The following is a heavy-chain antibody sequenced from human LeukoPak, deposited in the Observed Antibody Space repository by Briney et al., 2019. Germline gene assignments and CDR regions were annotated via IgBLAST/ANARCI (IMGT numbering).Heavy chain of an antibody. J-gene: IGHJ4*02. V-gene: IGHV4-34*08. D-gene: IGHD1-14*01. CDR3: AYNRNFALDN. Sequence: GSLRLSCAASGFTFSSYSMNWVRQAPGKGLEWIGEIYHSGGANYKPSLKSRVTMSVDTSKNHFSLKLTSVTAADTAVYYCAYNRNFALDNWGQGTLVTVSS. CDR1: GFTFSSYS. CDR2: IYHSGGA.